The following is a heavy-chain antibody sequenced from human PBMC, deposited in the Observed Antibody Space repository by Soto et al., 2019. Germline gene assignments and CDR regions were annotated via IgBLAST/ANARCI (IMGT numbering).Heavy chain of an antibody. D-gene: IGHD1-1*01. CDR1: GFTFSSYG. CDR2: ISYDGSNK. CDR3: AREVATGTANWFDP. Sequence: PWGSLRLSCAASGFTFSSYGMHWVRQAPGKGLEWVAVISYDGSNKYYADSVKGWVTMTRDTSISTAYMELSRLRSDDTAVDYCAREVATGTANWFDPWGQGTLVTVSS. J-gene: IGHJ5*02. V-gene: IGHV3-30*03.